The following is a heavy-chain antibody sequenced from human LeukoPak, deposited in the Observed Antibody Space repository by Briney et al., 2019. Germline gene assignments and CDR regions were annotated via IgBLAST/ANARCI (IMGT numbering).Heavy chain of an antibody. CDR2: IIPIFGTA. Sequence: SVKVSCKASGGTFSSYAISWVRQAPGQGLEWMGGIIPIFGTANYAQKFQGRVTITTDESTSTAYMELSSLRSEDTAVYYCARSGYSSLTIALYSWFDPWGQGTLVTVSS. D-gene: IGHD6-13*01. V-gene: IGHV1-69*05. CDR1: GGTFSSYA. CDR3: ARSGYSSLTIALYSWFDP. J-gene: IGHJ5*02.